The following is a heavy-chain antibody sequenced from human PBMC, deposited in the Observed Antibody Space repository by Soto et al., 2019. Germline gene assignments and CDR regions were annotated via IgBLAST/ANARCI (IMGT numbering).Heavy chain of an antibody. Sequence: PGGSLRLSCAASGFTFDDYAMHWVRQAPGKGLEWVSLISWDGGSTYYADSVKGRFTISRENSKNSLYLQMNSLRAEDTALYYCAKGGAAARPDYYYGMEVWGEGTTVTVSS. J-gene: IGHJ6*02. CDR1: GFTFDDYA. V-gene: IGHV3-43D*04. D-gene: IGHD6-13*01. CDR3: AKGGAAARPDYYYGMEV. CDR2: ISWDGGST.